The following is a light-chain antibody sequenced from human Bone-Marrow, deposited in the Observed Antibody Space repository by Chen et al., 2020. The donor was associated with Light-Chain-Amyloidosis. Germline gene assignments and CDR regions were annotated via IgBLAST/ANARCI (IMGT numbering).Light chain of an antibody. J-gene: IGLJ3*02. V-gene: IGLV2-14*03. CDR2: DVI. CDR1: SSDV. Sequence: QSALTQPASVSGSPGQSITVSCTGASSDVSWYQQYPGKAPKLVIYDVINRPSGVSSRFSGSKSGNTASLTISGLQAEDEADYFCSSSATSNTWVFGGGTKLTVL. CDR3: SSSATSNTWV.